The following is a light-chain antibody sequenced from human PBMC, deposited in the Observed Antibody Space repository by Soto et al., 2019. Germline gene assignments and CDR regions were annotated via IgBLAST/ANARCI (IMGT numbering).Light chain of an antibody. J-gene: IGKJ4*01. CDR3: QQYNDWPPELT. CDR1: QSVSSN. Sequence: EIMMTQSPATLSVSPGERATLSCWASQSVSSNLAWYQQRPGQAPRLLIYDAPTRAAGIPARFSGSGSGTEFTLTISGLQSEDFAVYYCQQYNDWPPELTFGGGTEVEIK. CDR2: DAP. V-gene: IGKV3-15*01.